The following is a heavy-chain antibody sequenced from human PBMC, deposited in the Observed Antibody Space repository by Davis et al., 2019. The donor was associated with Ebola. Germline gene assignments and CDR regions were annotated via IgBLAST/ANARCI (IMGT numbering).Heavy chain of an antibody. CDR1: ENTFTTYW. CDR2: IYTGDSDT. Sequence: KVSCKDSENTFTTYWIGWVRQMPGKGLEWMGLIYTGDSDTRYSPSFRGQVTISADKSISTAYLQWGSLKASDTALYYCARGTDAYNPGGYFDSWGQGTLVTVSS. V-gene: IGHV5-51*01. J-gene: IGHJ4*02. D-gene: IGHD5-24*01. CDR3: ARGTDAYNPGGYFDS.